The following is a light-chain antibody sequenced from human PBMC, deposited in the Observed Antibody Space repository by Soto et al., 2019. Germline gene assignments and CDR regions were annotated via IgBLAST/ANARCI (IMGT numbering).Light chain of an antibody. V-gene: IGLV2-14*01. CDR2: AVS. CDR1: SSDVGAYNY. CDR3: STYTNIGTLV. Sequence: QSALTQPASVSGSPGQSITISCTGTSSDVGAYNYVSWYRQYSDKAPKLMIYAVSNRPSGVTNRFSGSKSGNTASLTISRLQAEDGAGYYCSTYTNIGTLVFGTGTKVTVL. J-gene: IGLJ1*01.